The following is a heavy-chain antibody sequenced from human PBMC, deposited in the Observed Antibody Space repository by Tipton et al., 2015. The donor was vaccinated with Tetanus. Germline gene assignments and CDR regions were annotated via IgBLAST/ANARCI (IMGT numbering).Heavy chain of an antibody. Sequence: TLSLTCTVSGGSVSSGSYYWSWIRQPPGKGLEWIGYIYHSGSTYYNPSLKSRVTISVDRSKNQFSLKLSSVTAADTAVYYCAREHNYDFWSGSTRGAFDIWGQGTMVTVSS. D-gene: IGHD3-3*01. CDR1: GGSVSSGSYY. V-gene: IGHV4-30-2*01. CDR2: IYHSGST. CDR3: AREHNYDFWSGSTRGAFDI. J-gene: IGHJ3*02.